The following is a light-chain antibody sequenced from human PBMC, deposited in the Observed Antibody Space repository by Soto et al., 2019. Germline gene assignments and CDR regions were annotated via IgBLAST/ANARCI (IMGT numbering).Light chain of an antibody. CDR2: DAS. J-gene: IGKJ2*01. CDR1: ESINTW. CDR3: QQYNTFPHT. Sequence: DIQMTQSPSTLSASVGDRVTITCRASESINTWLAWYQQKPGKSPKLLMFDASSLESGVPSRFSGRGSGTEFTPTISSLQADDFATYYCQQYNTFPHTFGQGTKLAMK. V-gene: IGKV1-5*01.